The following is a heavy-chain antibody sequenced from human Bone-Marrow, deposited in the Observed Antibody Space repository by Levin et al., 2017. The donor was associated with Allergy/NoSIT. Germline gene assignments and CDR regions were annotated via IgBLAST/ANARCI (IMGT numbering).Heavy chain of an antibody. V-gene: IGHV3-30-3*01. D-gene: IGHD3-16*01. CDR3: SPGGGQNDY. Sequence: AGGSLRLSCAASGFTFSSYAMHWVRQAPGKGLEWVAVISYDGSNKYYADSVKGRFTISRDNSKNTLYLQMNSLRAEDTAVYYCSPGGGQNDYWGQGTLVTVSS. CDR2: ISYDGSNK. CDR1: GFTFSSYA. J-gene: IGHJ4*02.